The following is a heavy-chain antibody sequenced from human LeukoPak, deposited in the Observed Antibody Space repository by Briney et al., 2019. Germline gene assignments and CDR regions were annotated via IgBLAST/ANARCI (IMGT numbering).Heavy chain of an antibody. J-gene: IGHJ4*02. CDR3: VREDAHTYYFDF. CDR2: IKSTGDTT. D-gene: IGHD2-2*01. CDR1: GYTFTSYH. V-gene: IGHV1-46*01. Sequence: GASVKVSCKTSGYTFTSYHMHWVRQAPGQGLEWVAIIKSTGDTTVYAQKFQGRVTVTRDTSTSTVYMDLSSLSSEDTAAYYCVREDAHTYYFDFWGPGTLVTVSS.